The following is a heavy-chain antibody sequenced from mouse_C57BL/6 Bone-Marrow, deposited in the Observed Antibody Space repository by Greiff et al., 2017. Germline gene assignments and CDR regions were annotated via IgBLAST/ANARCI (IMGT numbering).Heavy chain of an antibody. CDR2: IDPETGGT. Sequence: LVESGAELVRPGASVTLSCKASGYTFTDYEMHWVKQTPVHGLEWIGAIDPETGGTAYNQKFKGKAILTADKSSSTAYMELRSLTSEDSAVYYCTRGWLPWYFDVWGTGTTVTVSS. V-gene: IGHV1-15*01. D-gene: IGHD2-3*01. J-gene: IGHJ1*03. CDR1: GYTFTDYE. CDR3: TRGWLPWYFDV.